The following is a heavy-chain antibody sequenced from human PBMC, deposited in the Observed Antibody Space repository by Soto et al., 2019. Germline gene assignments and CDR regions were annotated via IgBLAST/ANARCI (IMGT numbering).Heavy chain of an antibody. CDR3: ARGREQWLTPDWFGP. J-gene: IGHJ5*02. CDR1: GGSFSGYY. D-gene: IGHD6-19*01. Sequence: SETLSLTCAVYGGSFSGYYWGWIRQPPGKGLEWIGSIYYSGSTYYNPSLKSRVTISVDTSKNQFSLKLSSVTAADTAVYYCARGREQWLTPDWFGPWGQGTLVTVSS. CDR2: IYYSGST. V-gene: IGHV4-34*01.